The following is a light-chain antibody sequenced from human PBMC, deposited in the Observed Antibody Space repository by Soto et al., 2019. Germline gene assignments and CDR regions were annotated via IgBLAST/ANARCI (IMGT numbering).Light chain of an antibody. J-gene: IGKJ2*01. Sequence: DIQMTQSPSSLSASVGDRVSIACRANQSISTYLNWYQQQPGKAPKLLIYAASSLQSGVPARFSGSGSATDFILTISSLQREDFATYYCHQSYITPYTFGQGTKLEIK. CDR3: HQSYITPYT. CDR2: AAS. V-gene: IGKV1-39*01. CDR1: QSISTY.